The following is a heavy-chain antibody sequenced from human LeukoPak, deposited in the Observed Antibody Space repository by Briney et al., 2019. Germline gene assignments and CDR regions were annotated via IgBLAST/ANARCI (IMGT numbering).Heavy chain of an antibody. D-gene: IGHD6-19*01. CDR2: INHSGST. CDR3: ARGRHQWLVVTAAFDI. V-gene: IGHV4-34*01. CDR1: GGSFSGYY. J-gene: IGHJ3*02. Sequence: SETLSLTCAVYGGSFSGYYWSWIRQPPGKGLEWIGEINHSGSTNYNPSLKSRVTISVDTSKNQFSLKLSSVTAADTAVYYCARGRHQWLVVTAAFDIWGQGTMVTVSS.